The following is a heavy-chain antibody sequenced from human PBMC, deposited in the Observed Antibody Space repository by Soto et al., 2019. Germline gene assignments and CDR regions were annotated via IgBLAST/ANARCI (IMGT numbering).Heavy chain of an antibody. CDR1: GFTFSSYA. CDR3: AREGDTAMVRRAFDI. J-gene: IGHJ3*02. V-gene: IGHV3-30-3*01. D-gene: IGHD5-18*01. Sequence: QVQLVESGGGVVQPGRSLRLSCAASGFTFSSYAMHWVRQAPGKGLEWVAVISYDGSNKYYADSVKGRFTISRDNSKNTLYLQRNSLRAEDTAVYYCAREGDTAMVRRAFDIWGQGTMVTVSS. CDR2: ISYDGSNK.